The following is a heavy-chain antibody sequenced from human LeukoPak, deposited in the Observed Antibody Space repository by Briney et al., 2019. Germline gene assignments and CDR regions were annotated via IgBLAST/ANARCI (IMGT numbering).Heavy chain of an antibody. J-gene: IGHJ4*02. V-gene: IGHV1-2*02. Sequence: ASVKVSCKASGYTFTGYYMHWVRQAPGQGLEWIGWINPNSGGTNYAQKFQGRVTMTRDTSISTAYMELSRLRSDDTAVYYCARADYYDSSGFFDYWGQGTLVTVSS. D-gene: IGHD3-22*01. CDR3: ARADYYDSSGFFDY. CDR1: GYTFTGYY. CDR2: INPNSGGT.